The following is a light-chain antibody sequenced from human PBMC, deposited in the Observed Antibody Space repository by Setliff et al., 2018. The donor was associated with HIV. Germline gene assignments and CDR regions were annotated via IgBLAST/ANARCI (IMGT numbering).Light chain of an antibody. V-gene: IGKV1-5*03. J-gene: IGKJ4*01. CDR3: QQCDSYSLT. Sequence: DIQMTQSPSTLSASVGDRVTITCRASQSITTRLAWYQQKPGKVPKLLVSKASSLESGVPSRFSGSGSGTEFTLTISSLQPDDFATYYCQQCDSYSLTFGGGTKVDIK. CDR2: KAS. CDR1: QSITTR.